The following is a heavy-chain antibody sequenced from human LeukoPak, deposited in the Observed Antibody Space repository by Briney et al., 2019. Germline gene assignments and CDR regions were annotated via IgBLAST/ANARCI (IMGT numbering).Heavy chain of an antibody. V-gene: IGHV4-61*01. D-gene: IGHD1-26*01. Sequence: SETLSLTCTVSGGSISRGRYYWSWIRQPPGKGLGWIGYIYYSGSTNYNPSLKSRVTISVDTSKNQFSLKLTSVTAADTAVYYCARGVNSGYFDYCGQGTLVTVSS. CDR2: IYYSGST. J-gene: IGHJ4*02. CDR1: GGSISRGRYY. CDR3: ARGVNSGYFDY.